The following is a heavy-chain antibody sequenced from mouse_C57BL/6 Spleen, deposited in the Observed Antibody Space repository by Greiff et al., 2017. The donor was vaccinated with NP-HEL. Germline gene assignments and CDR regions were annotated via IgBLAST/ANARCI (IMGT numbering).Heavy chain of an antibody. CDR1: GFNIKDDY. Sequence: VQLQQSGAELVRPGASVKLSCTASGFNIKDDYMHWVKQRPEQGLEWIGWIDPENGDTEYASKFQGKATITADTSSNTAYLQLSSLTSEDTAVYYCTTGMGSFAYWGQGTLVTVSA. V-gene: IGHV14-4*01. CDR2: IDPENGDT. J-gene: IGHJ3*01. CDR3: TTGMGSFAY. D-gene: IGHD2-3*01.